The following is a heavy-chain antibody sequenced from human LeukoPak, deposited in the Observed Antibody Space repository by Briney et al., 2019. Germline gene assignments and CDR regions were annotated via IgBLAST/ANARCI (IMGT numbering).Heavy chain of an antibody. CDR3: AKDRRQLVRRPIFDY. D-gene: IGHD6-6*01. V-gene: IGHV3-23*01. J-gene: IGHJ4*02. Sequence: GGSLRLSCAASGFTFSSYAMSWVRQAPGEGLEWVSAISGSGGSTYYADSVKGRFTISRDNSKNTLYLQMNSLRAEDTAVYYCAKDRRQLVRRPIFDYWGQGTLVTVSS. CDR2: ISGSGGST. CDR1: GFTFSSYA.